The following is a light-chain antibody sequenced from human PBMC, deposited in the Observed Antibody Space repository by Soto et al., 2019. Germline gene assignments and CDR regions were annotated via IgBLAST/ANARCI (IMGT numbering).Light chain of an antibody. CDR2: GAS. Sequence: ELVMTQSPATLSVSPGERATLSCRASQSVSSNLAWYQQKPGQAPRLLIYGASTRATGIPALFSGSGSSTEFTLIISSLQSEDFAVYCCQQYNNWPLFGQGTRLENK. J-gene: IGKJ5*01. CDR3: QQYNNWPL. CDR1: QSVSSN. V-gene: IGKV3-15*01.